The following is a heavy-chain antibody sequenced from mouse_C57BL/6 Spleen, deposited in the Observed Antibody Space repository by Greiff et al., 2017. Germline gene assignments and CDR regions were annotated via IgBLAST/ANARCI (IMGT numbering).Heavy chain of an antibody. Sequence: QVQLQQSGPGLVQPSQSLSITCTVSGFSLTSYGVHWVRQSPGKGLEWLGVIWRGGSTDYNAAFMSRLSITKDNSKSQVFFKMNSLQADDTAIYYCAKSLYYGNPYAMDYWGQGTSVTVSS. J-gene: IGHJ4*01. CDR1: GFSLTSYG. V-gene: IGHV2-5*01. D-gene: IGHD2-1*01. CDR3: AKSLYYGNPYAMDY. CDR2: IWRGGST.